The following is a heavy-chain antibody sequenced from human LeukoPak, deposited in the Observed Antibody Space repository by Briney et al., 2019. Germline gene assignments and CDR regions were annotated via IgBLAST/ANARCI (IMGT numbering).Heavy chain of an antibody. CDR1: GFTFSSYS. V-gene: IGHV3-21*01. J-gene: IGHJ4*02. D-gene: IGHD2-21*02. CDR2: ISSSSSYI. CDR3: ARDSGIVVVTAISEVDY. Sequence: PGGSLRLSCAASGFTFSSYSMNWVRQAPGKGLERVSSISSSSSYIYYADSVKGRFTISRDNAKNSLYLQMNSLRAEDTAVYYCARDSGIVVVTAISEVDYWGQGTLVTVSS.